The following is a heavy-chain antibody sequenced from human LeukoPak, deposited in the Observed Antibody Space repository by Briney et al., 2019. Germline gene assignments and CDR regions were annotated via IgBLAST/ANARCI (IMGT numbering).Heavy chain of an antibody. CDR3: AREQAYYYDSSGYNDY. CDR2: IWYDGSNK. V-gene: IGHV3-33*08. J-gene: IGHJ4*02. D-gene: IGHD3-22*01. Sequence: GGSLRLSCAASGFTFSSYGMHWVRQAPGKGLEWVAVIWYDGSNKYYADSVKGRFTISRDNSKNTLYLQMNSLRAEDTAVYYCAREQAYYYDSSGYNDYWGQGTLVTVSS. CDR1: GFTFSSYG.